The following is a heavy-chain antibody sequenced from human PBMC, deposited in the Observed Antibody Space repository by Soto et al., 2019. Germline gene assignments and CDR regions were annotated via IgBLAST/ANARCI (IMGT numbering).Heavy chain of an antibody. CDR1: GYSFTSYW. CDR2: IYPGDSDT. V-gene: IGHV5-51*01. CDR3: ARWRDFNYYGMDV. J-gene: IGHJ6*02. Sequence: PGESLKISCKGSGYSFTSYWIGWVRQMPGKGLEWMGIIYPGDSDTRYGPSFQGQVTISADKSISTAYLQWSSLKASDTAMYYCARWRDFNYYGMDVWGQGTTVTVSS. D-gene: IGHD3-3*01.